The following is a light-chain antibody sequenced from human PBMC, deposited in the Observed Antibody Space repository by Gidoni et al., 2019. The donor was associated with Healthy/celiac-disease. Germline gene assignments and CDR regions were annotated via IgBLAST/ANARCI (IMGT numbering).Light chain of an antibody. CDR3: QAWDSSTVV. V-gene: IGLV3-1*01. CDR1: KLGDKS. CDR2: QDS. Sequence: SSELTQPPSVSVSPGQTASITCSGDKLGDKSACWYPQKPGQSPVLVIYQDSKRPSGIPERISGSNSGNTATLTISGTQAMDEADYYCQAWDSSTVVFGGGTKLTVL. J-gene: IGLJ2*01.